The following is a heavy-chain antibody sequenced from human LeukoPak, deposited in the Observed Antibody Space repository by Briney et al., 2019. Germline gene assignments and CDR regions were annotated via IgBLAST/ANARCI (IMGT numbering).Heavy chain of an antibody. Sequence: GGSLTLSCAISGFTSSTAWLTWVRQAPGKGPEWVAVISYDGSNKYYADSAKGRFTISRDNSKNTLYLQMNSLRAEDTAVYYCARGAFSGSSRYYFDYWGQGTLVTVSS. D-gene: IGHD3-10*01. CDR3: ARGAFSGSSRYYFDY. V-gene: IGHV3-30-3*01. J-gene: IGHJ4*02. CDR1: GFTSSTAW. CDR2: ISYDGSNK.